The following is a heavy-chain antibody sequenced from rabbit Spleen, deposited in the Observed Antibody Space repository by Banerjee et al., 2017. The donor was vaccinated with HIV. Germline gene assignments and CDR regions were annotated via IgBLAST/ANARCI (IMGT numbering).Heavy chain of an antibody. J-gene: IGHJ4*01. V-gene: IGHV1S47*01. CDR3: VRNSGWGVSYFNL. D-gene: IGHD4-1*01. Sequence: QEQLVESGGGLVQPTGSLTLTCKASGFSFGDRDVMCWVRQAPGKGLEWIGYIDPVFGITYYANWVNGRFTISSHNAQNTLFLQLNSLTAADTATYFCVRNSGWGVSYFNLWGQGTLVTVS. CDR2: IDPVFGIT. CDR1: GFSFGDRDV.